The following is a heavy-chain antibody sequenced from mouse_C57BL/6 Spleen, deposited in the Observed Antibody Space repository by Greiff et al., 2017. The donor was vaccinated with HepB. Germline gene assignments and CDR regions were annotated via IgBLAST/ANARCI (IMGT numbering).Heavy chain of an antibody. D-gene: IGHD1-1*01. CDR1: GYTFTDYN. Sequence: VQLKQPGAELVMPGASVKMSCKASGYTFTDYNMHWVKQSHGKSLEWIGYINPNNGGTSYNQKFKGKATLTVNKSSSTAYMELRSLTSEDSAVYYCARDGDYYGSSSFAYWGQGTLVTVSA. J-gene: IGHJ3*01. CDR2: INPNNGGT. V-gene: IGHV1-22*01. CDR3: ARDGDYYGSSSFAY.